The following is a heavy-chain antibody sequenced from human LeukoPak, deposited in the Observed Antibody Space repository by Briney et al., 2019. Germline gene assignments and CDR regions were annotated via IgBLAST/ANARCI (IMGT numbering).Heavy chain of an antibody. J-gene: IGHJ4*02. V-gene: IGHV4-59*01. D-gene: IGHD1-14*01. CDR2: MHHSGST. Sequence: SETLSLTCTVWGGSISGYFGSWVRQPPGKGPEWIRYMHHSGSTNNNPSLRSRVTMSVDTSKNQFSLDLISVTSADTAVYYCARWDDGNHHFDCWGQGTLVTVSA. CDR1: GGSISGYF. CDR3: ARWDDGNHHFDC.